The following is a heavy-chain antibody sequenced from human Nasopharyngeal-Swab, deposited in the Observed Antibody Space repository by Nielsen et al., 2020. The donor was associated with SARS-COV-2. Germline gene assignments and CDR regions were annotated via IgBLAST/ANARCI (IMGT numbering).Heavy chain of an antibody. CDR1: GFTFDDYT. Sequence: GESLKISCAASGFTFDDYTMHWVRQAPGKGLEWVSLISWDGGSTYYADSVKGRFTISRDNSKNSLYLQMNSLRTEDTALYYCAKDGGSGWYPDAFDIWGQGTMVTVSS. CDR2: ISWDGGST. D-gene: IGHD6-19*01. CDR3: AKDGGSGWYPDAFDI. V-gene: IGHV3-43*01. J-gene: IGHJ3*02.